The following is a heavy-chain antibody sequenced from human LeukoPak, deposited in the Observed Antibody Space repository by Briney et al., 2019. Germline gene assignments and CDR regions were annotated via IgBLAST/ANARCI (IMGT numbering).Heavy chain of an antibody. CDR3: TRGGTTLVY. Sequence: GGSLRLSCAASGFTFSSYWMHWVRQAPGKGLVWVSRIDIDGSNTAYADSVKGRFTISRDNAKNTLYLQMNSLRAEDTAVYYCTRGGTTLVYWGQGTLVTVSS. CDR1: GFTFSSYW. CDR2: IDIDGSNT. J-gene: IGHJ4*02. D-gene: IGHD1-7*01. V-gene: IGHV3-74*01.